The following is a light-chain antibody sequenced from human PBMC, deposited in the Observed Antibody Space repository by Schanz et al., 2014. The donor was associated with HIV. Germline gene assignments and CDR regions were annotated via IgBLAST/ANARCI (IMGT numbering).Light chain of an antibody. CDR1: SSDVGGYNY. CDR2: DVS. V-gene: IGLV2-14*01. J-gene: IGLJ3*02. Sequence: QSSLTQPASVSGSPGQSITISCTGTSSDVGGYNYVSWHQQHPGKAPKLMIYDVSNRPSGASNRFSGSKSGNTASLTISGLQAEDEVDYYCSSYTTSGSLVFGAGTKLTVL. CDR3: SSYTTSGSLV.